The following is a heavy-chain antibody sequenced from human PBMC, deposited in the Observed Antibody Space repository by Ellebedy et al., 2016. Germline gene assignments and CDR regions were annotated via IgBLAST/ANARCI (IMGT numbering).Heavy chain of an antibody. J-gene: IGHJ5*02. CDR3: ARVKDIVLMGNWFDP. V-gene: IGHV1-69*04. D-gene: IGHD2-8*01. CDR1: GGTFSSYA. Sequence: ASVKVSCKASGGTFSSYAISWVRQAPGQGLEWMGRIIPILGIANYAQKFQGRVTITADKSTSTAYMELSSLRSEDTAVYYCARVKDIVLMGNWFDPWGQGTLVTVSS. CDR2: IIPILGIA.